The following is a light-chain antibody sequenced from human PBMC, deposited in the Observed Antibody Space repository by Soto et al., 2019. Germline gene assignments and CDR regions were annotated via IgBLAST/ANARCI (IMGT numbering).Light chain of an antibody. CDR2: EGS. CDR3: CSYGGSRTVV. J-gene: IGLJ2*01. CDR1: SSDLGSYNL. Sequence: QSVLTQPASVSGSPGQSITLPCTGTSSDLGSYNLVSWYQQHPGKAPKLLIYEGSKRPSGVSNRFSGSESGNTASLTISGLQAEDEADYYCCSYGGSRTVVFGGGTKRTVL. V-gene: IGLV2-23*01.